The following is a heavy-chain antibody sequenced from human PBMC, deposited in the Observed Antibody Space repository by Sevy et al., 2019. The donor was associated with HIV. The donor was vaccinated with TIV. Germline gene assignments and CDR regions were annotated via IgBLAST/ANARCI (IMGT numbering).Heavy chain of an antibody. Sequence: GGSLRVSCAASGFTFSTYEIHWVRQAPGKGLEWVAIISYDGNYRYYADSVRGRFSMSRDNSKNTLYLQLNGLSIEDTAVYYSVKNRPPGGSYFSRHAMDVWGRGTTVTVSS. CDR3: VKNRPPGGSYFSRHAMDV. CDR1: GFTFSTYE. D-gene: IGHD3-16*01. CDR2: ISYDGNYR. J-gene: IGHJ6*02. V-gene: IGHV3-30*18.